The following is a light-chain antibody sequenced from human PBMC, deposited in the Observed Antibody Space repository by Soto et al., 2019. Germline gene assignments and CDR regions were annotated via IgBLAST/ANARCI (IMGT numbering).Light chain of an antibody. J-gene: IGKJ5*01. CDR1: QSISSW. CDR3: QQYNSDLT. V-gene: IGKV1-5*03. Sequence: DIQMTQSPSTLSASVGDRVTITCRASQSISSWLAWYQQKPGKAPKLLIYKASSLESGVPSRFSGSGSGTEFTLTISSLQPDDFATYYCQQYNSDLTFGQGTRLEIK. CDR2: KAS.